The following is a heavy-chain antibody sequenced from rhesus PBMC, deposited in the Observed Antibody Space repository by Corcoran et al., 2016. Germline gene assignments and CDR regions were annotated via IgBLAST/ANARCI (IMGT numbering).Heavy chain of an antibody. J-gene: IGHJ4*01. Sequence: QVQLQESGPGLVKPSENLPLTCAVSGASISSNYWSWIRQPPGKGLEWIGYIYGGSGSTSDNPSLKSRVTISKDTSKNQFSLKLSSVTAADTAVYYCVRGPSTTVADGFDYWGQGVLVTVSS. CDR1: GASISSNY. CDR3: VRGPSTTVADGFDY. D-gene: IGHD4-29*01. V-gene: IGHV4-147*01. CDR2: IYGGSGST.